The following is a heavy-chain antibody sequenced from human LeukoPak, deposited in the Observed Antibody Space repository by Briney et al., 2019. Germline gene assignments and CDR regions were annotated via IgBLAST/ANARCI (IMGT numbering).Heavy chain of an antibody. Sequence: SETLSLTCTVSGGSISSYYWSWIRQPPGKGLEWIGYIYYSGSTNYNPSLKSRVTISVDTSKNQFSLKLSSVTAADTAVYYCARDRSITIFGVPSGDRYGMDVWGQGTTVTVSS. J-gene: IGHJ6*02. CDR3: ARDRSITIFGVPSGDRYGMDV. D-gene: IGHD3-3*01. V-gene: IGHV4-59*01. CDR1: GGSISSYY. CDR2: IYYSGST.